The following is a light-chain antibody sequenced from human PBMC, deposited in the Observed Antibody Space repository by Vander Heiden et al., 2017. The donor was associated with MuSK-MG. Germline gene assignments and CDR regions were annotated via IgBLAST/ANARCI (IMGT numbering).Light chain of an antibody. Sequence: EIVLTQYPGTLSLSPGERATLSCRASQSVSSSYLAWYQQKPGQAPRLLIYGASSRATGIPDRFSGSGSGTDFTLTISRLEPEDFAVYYCQQDGSSPLVFGHGTKVDIK. V-gene: IGKV3-20*01. CDR2: GAS. CDR3: QQDGSSPLV. J-gene: IGKJ3*01. CDR1: QSVSSSY.